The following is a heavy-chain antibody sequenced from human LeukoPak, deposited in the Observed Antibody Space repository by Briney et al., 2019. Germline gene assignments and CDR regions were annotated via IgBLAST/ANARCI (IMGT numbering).Heavy chain of an antibody. J-gene: IGHJ4*02. Sequence: PSQTLSLTCTVSGGSISSGGYYWSWIRQHPGKGLEWIGYIYYSGSTYYNRSLKSRVTISVDTSKNQFSLKLSSVTAADTAVYYCARGDELGYYDSSGSGLDYWGQGTLVTVSS. CDR2: IYYSGST. CDR1: GGSISSGGYY. CDR3: ARGDELGYYDSSGSGLDY. D-gene: IGHD3-22*01. V-gene: IGHV4-31*03.